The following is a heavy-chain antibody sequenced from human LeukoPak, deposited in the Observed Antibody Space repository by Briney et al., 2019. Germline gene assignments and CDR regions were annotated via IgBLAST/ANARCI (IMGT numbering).Heavy chain of an antibody. J-gene: IGHJ6*02. V-gene: IGHV4-34*01. CDR1: GVSFSGYY. CDR2: INHSGST. D-gene: IGHD2-2*01. CDR3: ARVVCSSTSCYPSDGMDV. Sequence: SETLSLTCAVYGVSFSGYYWSWLRQPPGKGLEWIGEINHSGSTNYNPSLKSRVTISVDTSKNQFSLKLSSVTAADTAVYYCARVVCSSTSCYPSDGMDVWGQGTTVTVSS.